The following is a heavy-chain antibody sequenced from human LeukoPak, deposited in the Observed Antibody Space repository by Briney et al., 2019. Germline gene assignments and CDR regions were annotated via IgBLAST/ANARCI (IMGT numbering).Heavy chain of an antibody. CDR3: ARTLND. Sequence: SETLSLTCTVSGGSISSYYWSWIRQPPGKGLEWIGYIYYSGSTNHNPSLKSRVTISVDTSKNQFSLKLSSVTAADTAVYYCARTLNDWGQGTLVTVSS. V-gene: IGHV4-59*08. CDR1: GGSISSYY. J-gene: IGHJ4*02. CDR2: IYYSGST.